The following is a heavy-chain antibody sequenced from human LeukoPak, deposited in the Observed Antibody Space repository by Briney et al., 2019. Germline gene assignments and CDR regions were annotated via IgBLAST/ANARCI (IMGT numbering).Heavy chain of an antibody. Sequence: VASVKVSCKASGYTFTGYYMHWVRQAPGQGLEWMGWINPNSGGTNYAQKFQGRVTMTRDTSISTAYMELSRLRSDDTAVYYCARSGSYGDYIYLDYWGQGTLVTVSS. V-gene: IGHV1-2*02. CDR2: INPNSGGT. CDR1: GYTFTGYY. D-gene: IGHD4-17*01. J-gene: IGHJ4*02. CDR3: ARSGSYGDYIYLDY.